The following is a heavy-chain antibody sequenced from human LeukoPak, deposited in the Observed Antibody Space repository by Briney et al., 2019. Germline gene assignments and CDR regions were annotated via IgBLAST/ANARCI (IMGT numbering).Heavy chain of an antibody. D-gene: IGHD2-2*01. V-gene: IGHV1-69*06. J-gene: IGHJ3*02. CDR3: ARDTCSSTSCYFSTLAFDI. CDR1: GGTFSSYA. Sequence: XVKVSCKASGGTFSSYAISWVRQAPGQGVEGMGGIIPIFGTANYAQKLQGRETITAEKSTSTAYMEMSSLRSEDTAVYYCARDTCSSTSCYFSTLAFDIWGQGTMVTVSS. CDR2: IIPIFGTA.